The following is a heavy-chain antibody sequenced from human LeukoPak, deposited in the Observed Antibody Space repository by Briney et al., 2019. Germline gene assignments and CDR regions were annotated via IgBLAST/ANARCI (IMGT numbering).Heavy chain of an antibody. CDR1: GGSISGHY. CDR2: VYSSGTT. D-gene: IGHD5/OR15-5a*01. Sequence: PSETLSLTCTVAGGSISGHYWNWIRQPPGRGLEWIGYVYSSGTTNYNPSLKGRVTILVDTSKNQFSLKLNSVTAADTAVYYCARASFGVYSAEYYHHWGLGTRVTVSS. V-gene: IGHV4-59*11. J-gene: IGHJ1*01. CDR3: ARASFGVYSAEYYHH.